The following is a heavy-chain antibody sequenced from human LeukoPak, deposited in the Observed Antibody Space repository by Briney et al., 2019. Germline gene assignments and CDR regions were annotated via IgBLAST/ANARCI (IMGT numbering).Heavy chain of an antibody. J-gene: IGHJ4*02. D-gene: IGHD3-10*01. CDR1: GFTFSSYW. CDR3: AKDSQTMVRGVYYFDY. V-gene: IGHV3-74*01. Sequence: GGSLRLSCAASGFTFSSYWMHWVRQAPGKGLVWVSSIKSDGSSTSYADSVKGRLTISRDNSKNTLYLQMNSLRAEDTAVYYCAKDSQTMVRGVYYFDYWGQGTLVTVSS. CDR2: IKSDGSST.